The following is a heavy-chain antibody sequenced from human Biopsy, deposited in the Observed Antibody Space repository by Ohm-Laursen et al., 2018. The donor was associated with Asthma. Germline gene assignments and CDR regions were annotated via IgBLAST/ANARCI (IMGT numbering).Heavy chain of an antibody. D-gene: IGHD2-15*01. CDR2: IHYSGST. CDR3: AGFCSGGNCPDH. V-gene: IGHV4-59*01. Sequence: GTLSLTCTVSGGSIRSYYWTWIRQPPGKGLEWIGNIHYSGSTYSNPSLKSRVSISVDTSKKQISLRLSSVIAADTAVYYCAGFCSGGNCPDHWGQGTLVTVSS. CDR1: GGSIRSYY. J-gene: IGHJ4*02.